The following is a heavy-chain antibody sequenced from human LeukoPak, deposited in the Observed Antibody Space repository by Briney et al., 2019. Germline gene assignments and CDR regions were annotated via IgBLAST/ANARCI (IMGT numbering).Heavy chain of an antibody. D-gene: IGHD5-18*01. CDR1: GASISSGRNY. J-gene: IGHJ4*02. V-gene: IGHV4-39*01. Sequence: SETLSLTCSVSGASISSGRNYWGWIRQSPGKGLEWIASIYSSGNTQFNPSLQSRVSVSVDTSKNQVSVRLSSLTAADTGVYYCARHLSGTAMAHYFDHWGQGTVVTVSS. CDR2: IYSSGNT. CDR3: ARHLSGTAMAHYFDH.